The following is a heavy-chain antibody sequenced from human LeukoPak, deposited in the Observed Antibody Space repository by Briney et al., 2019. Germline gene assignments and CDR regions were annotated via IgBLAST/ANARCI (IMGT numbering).Heavy chain of an antibody. CDR1: GYTFTGYY. Sequence: GASVKVSCKASGYTFTGYYMHWVRQAPGQGLEWMGWINPNSGGTNYAQKFQGRVTMTRDTSISTAYMELSRLRSDDTAVYYCAREAYGSGSYYYYYYGMDVWGQGTTVTVSS. CDR2: INPNSGGT. V-gene: IGHV1-2*02. CDR3: AREAYGSGSYYYYYYGMDV. D-gene: IGHD3-10*01. J-gene: IGHJ6*02.